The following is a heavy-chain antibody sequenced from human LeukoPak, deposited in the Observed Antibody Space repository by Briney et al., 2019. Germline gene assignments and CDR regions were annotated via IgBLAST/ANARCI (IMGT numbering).Heavy chain of an antibody. D-gene: IGHD6-6*01. CDR2: ISGSGGST. J-gene: IGHJ4*02. CDR1: GFTVSSNY. CDR3: ARDFGVEQVVRHPFQY. Sequence: GGSLRLSCAASGFTVSSNYMSWVRQAPGKGLEWVSAISGSGGSTYYADSVKGRFTISRDNSKNTLFLQMSSLRAEDTAVYYCARDFGVEQVVRHPFQYWGQGTLVTVSS. V-gene: IGHV3-23*01.